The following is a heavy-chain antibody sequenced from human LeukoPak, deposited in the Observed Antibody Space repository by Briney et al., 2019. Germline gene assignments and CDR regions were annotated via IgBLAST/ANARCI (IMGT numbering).Heavy chain of an antibody. CDR2: SYTSGTT. CDR1: GGSISSYY. Sequence: PSETLSLTCTVSGGSISSYYWSWIRQPAGKGLEWIGRSYTSGTTNYNPSLKSRVTISVDTSKNEFSLKLNSVTAADTALYYCARRYCSSTNCHDAFDIWGQGTVVTVSS. V-gene: IGHV4-4*07. J-gene: IGHJ3*02. CDR3: ARRYCSSTNCHDAFDI. D-gene: IGHD2-2*01.